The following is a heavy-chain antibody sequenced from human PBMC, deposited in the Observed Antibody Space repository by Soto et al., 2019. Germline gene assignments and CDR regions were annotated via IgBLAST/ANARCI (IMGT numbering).Heavy chain of an antibody. CDR1: GGSISSSNW. V-gene: IGHV4-4*02. CDR2: IYHSGST. CDR3: ARVGQEYCSGGSCYDWFDP. D-gene: IGHD2-15*01. J-gene: IGHJ5*02. Sequence: QVQLQESGPGLVKPSGTLSLTCAVSGGSISSSNWWSWVRQPPGKGLEWIGEIYHSGSTNYNPSLKSRVTISVDKSKNQFSLKLSSETAADTAVYYCARVGQEYCSGGSCYDWFDPWGQGTLVTVSS.